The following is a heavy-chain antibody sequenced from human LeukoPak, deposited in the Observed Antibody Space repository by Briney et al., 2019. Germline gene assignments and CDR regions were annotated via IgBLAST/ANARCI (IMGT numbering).Heavy chain of an antibody. CDR3: AISVRGVTFFDY. V-gene: IGHV4-59*08. CDR2: IYYSGST. D-gene: IGHD3-10*01. Sequence: PSETLSLTCTVSGGSISSYYWSWIRQPPGKGLEWIGYIYYSGSTNYNPSLKSRVTISVDTSKNQFSLKLSSVTAADTAVYYCAISVRGVTFFDYWGQGTLVTVSS. J-gene: IGHJ4*02. CDR1: GGSISSYY.